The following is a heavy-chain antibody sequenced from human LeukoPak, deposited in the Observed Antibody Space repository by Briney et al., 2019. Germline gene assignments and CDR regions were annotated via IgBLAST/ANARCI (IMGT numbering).Heavy chain of an antibody. CDR1: GYSFISYG. CDR3: ARDRTSTVASPSDSFDI. J-gene: IGHJ3*02. CDR2: ISAFNGNT. D-gene: IGHD4-11*01. Sequence: VASVKVSCKASGYSFISYGITWVRQAPGQGLEWMGWISAFNGNTNYAQKLQGRVTMTTDTSASTIYMELKSLRSDDTAVYYCARDRTSTVASPSDSFDIWGQGTMVTVSS. V-gene: IGHV1-18*01.